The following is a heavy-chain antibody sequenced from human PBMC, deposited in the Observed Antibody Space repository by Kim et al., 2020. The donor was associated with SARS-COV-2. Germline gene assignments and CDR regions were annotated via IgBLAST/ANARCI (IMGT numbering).Heavy chain of an antibody. V-gene: IGHV1-8*01. CDR3: ARGSGNFAVDGY. Sequence: GYAQKFQGRVTMTRDTSISTAYMELSSLTSEDTAVYYCARGSGNFAVDGYWGQGTLVTVSS. D-gene: IGHD5-12*01. J-gene: IGHJ4*02.